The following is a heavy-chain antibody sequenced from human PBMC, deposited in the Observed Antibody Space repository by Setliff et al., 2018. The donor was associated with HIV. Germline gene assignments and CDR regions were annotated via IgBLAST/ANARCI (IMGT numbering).Heavy chain of an antibody. Sequence: ASVKVSCKASGYTFTTYSIHWVRQAPGQSLEWMGWINVGKGDTKYSQELQGRITLTTDTSANTAYMELSSLRSDDTAVYFCARGALLAVFDFDHWGHGTLVTVSS. CDR3: ARGALLAVFDFDH. J-gene: IGHJ4*01. CDR2: INVGKGDT. CDR1: GYTFTTYS. V-gene: IGHV1-3*01. D-gene: IGHD3-10*01.